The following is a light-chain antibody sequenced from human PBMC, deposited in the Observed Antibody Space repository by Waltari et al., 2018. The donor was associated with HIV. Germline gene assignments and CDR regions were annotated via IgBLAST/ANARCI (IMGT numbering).Light chain of an antibody. CDR2: EVT. CDR1: STDVGNFNL. Sequence: SALTQPASVSGSPGQSITISCTGTSTDVGNFNLVSWYQQYPGKAPKLLIYEVTKRPSGASNRFSASKSGNTASLTISGLRAEDEADYYCYSYSDTSSSYVFGTGTKVTVL. CDR3: YSYSDTSSSYV. V-gene: IGLV2-23*02. J-gene: IGLJ1*01.